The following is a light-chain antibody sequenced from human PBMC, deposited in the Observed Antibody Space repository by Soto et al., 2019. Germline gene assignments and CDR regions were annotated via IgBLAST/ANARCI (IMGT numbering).Light chain of an antibody. CDR3: QSYDSSLSGSVL. J-gene: IGLJ2*01. CDR2: GNS. Sequence: QAVVTQPPSVSGAPGQTVTFSCTGSSSNLGAGFDVNWYQHLPGTAPKLLIYGNSNRPSGVPDRFSGSKSGTSASLAITGLQAEDEADYYCQSYDSSLSGSVLFGGGTKLTVL. CDR1: SSNLGAGFD. V-gene: IGLV1-40*01.